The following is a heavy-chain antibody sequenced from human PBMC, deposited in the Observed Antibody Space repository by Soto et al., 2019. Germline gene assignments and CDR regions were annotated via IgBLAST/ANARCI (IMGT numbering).Heavy chain of an antibody. J-gene: IGHJ1*01. CDR3: ARDASVVSAIISEY. D-gene: IGHD2-21*01. CDR2: ISSSGGST. CDR1: GFTFSSYD. Sequence: EVQLLESGGGLVQPGGSLRLSCAASGFTFSSYDMSWVRQAPGKGLEWVSAISSSGGSTYYADSVKGRFTISRDNAKNALYLELNRRGAEDTAVYYGARDASVVSAIISEYWGQGSVVTVSS. V-gene: IGHV3-23*01.